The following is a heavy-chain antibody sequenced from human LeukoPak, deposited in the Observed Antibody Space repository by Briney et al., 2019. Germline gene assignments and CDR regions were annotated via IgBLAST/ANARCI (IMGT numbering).Heavy chain of an antibody. J-gene: IGHJ6*03. CDR3: ATSRVPDYYYYYMDV. CDR1: GGTFSSYA. V-gene: IGHV1-69*05. D-gene: IGHD3-3*01. CDR2: IIPIFGTA. Sequence: SVKVSCKAPGGTFSSYAISWVRQAPGQGLEWMGGIIPIFGTANYAQKFQGRVTITTDESTSTAYMELSSLRSEDTAVYYCATSRVPDYYYYYMDVWGKGTTVTVSS.